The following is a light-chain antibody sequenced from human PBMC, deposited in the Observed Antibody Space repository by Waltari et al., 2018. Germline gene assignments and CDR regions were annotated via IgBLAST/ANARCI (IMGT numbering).Light chain of an antibody. J-gene: IGKJ4*01. CDR3: QQYYTSPRT. Sequence: SDSQSISSNCLAWYQKRPGQTPRLLIYSVSKRAPGIPARFSGSGSGTDFTLTITRLEPEDGAVYYCQQYYTSPRTFGGGTKVEVK. CDR2: SVS. V-gene: IGKV3-20*01. CDR1: QSISSNC.